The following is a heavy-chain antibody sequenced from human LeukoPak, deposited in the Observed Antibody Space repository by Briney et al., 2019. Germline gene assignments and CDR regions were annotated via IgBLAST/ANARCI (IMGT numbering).Heavy chain of an antibody. CDR2: INHSGST. V-gene: IGHV4-4*02. Sequence: SSGTLSLTCAVSGGSISSSNWWSWVRQPPGKGLEWIGEINHSGSTNYNPSLKSRVTISVDTSKNQFSLKLSSVTAADTAVYYCARLGPVITMIVPSPGAFDIWGQGTMVTVSS. CDR3: ARLGPVITMIVPSPGAFDI. J-gene: IGHJ3*02. D-gene: IGHD3-22*01. CDR1: GGSISSSNW.